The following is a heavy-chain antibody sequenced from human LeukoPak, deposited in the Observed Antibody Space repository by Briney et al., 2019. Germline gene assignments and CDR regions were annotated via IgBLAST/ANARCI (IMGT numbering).Heavy chain of an antibody. CDR2: INWNGGST. J-gene: IGHJ4*02. V-gene: IGHV3-20*04. D-gene: IGHD3-22*01. Sequence: GGSLRLSCAASGFTFDDYGMSWVRQAPGKGLEWVSGINWNGGSTGYADSVKGRFTISRDNAKNSLYLQMNSLRAEDTALYYCARDLWGPYDSSGYYSHYFDYWGQGTLVTVSS. CDR3: ARDLWGPYDSSGYYSHYFDY. CDR1: GFTFDDYG.